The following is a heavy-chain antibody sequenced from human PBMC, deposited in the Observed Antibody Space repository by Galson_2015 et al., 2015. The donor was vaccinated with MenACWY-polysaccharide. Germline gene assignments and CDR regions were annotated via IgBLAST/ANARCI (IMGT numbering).Heavy chain of an antibody. D-gene: IGHD2-15*01. V-gene: IGHV3-23*01. J-gene: IGHJ4*02. CDR3: ATGAGVVGDS. CDR2: LSKSGADT. CDR1: GFTFNNYY. Sequence: SLRLSCAAYGFTFNNYYMAWVRQAPGKGPEWVSALSKSGADTFYADSVRGRFTISRANSQNTLYLHMELSSLRSEDTGVYYCATGAGVVGDSWGQGTLVTVSS.